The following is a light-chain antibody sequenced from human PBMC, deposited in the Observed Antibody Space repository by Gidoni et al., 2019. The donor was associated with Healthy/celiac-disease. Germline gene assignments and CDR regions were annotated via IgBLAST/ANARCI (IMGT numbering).Light chain of an antibody. J-gene: IGKJ1*01. CDR1: QSISSW. CDR2: KAS. V-gene: IGKV1-5*03. Sequence: DIQMTQSPSTLSASVGDRVTITCRASQSISSWLAWYQQKPGKAPKLLIYKASSLERGVPSRFSSSGSGTEFTLTISSLQPDDFATYYCQQYNSYSWTFGQGTKVEIK. CDR3: QQYNSYSWT.